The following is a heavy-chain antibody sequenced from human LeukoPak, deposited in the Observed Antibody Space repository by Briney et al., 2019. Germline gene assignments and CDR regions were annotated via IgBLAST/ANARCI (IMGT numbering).Heavy chain of an antibody. Sequence: PSETLSLTCTVSGGSISSYYWSWIRQPAGKGLEWIGRIYTSGSTNYNPSLKSRVTMSVDTSKNQFSLKLSSVTAADTAVYYCARQRVRLRSNDAFDIWGQGTMVTVSS. D-gene: IGHD3-10*02. CDR1: GGSISSYY. V-gene: IGHV4-4*07. CDR2: IYTSGST. J-gene: IGHJ3*02. CDR3: ARQRVRLRSNDAFDI.